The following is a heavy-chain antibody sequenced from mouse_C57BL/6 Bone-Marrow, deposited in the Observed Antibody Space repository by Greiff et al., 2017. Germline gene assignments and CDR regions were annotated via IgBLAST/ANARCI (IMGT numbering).Heavy chain of an antibody. CDR1: GYTFTEYT. V-gene: IGHV1-62-2*01. CDR2: FYPGSGSI. J-gene: IGHJ4*01. Sequence: VHLVESGAELVKPGASVKLSCKASGYTFTEYTIHWVKQRSGQGLEWIGWFYPGSGSIKYNEKFKDKATLTADKSSSTVYMELSRLTSEDSAVYFCARHEDNLGAMDYWGQGTSVTVSS. CDR3: ARHEDNLGAMDY.